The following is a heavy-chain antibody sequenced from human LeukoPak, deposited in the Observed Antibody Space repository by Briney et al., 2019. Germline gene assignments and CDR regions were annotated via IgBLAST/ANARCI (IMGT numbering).Heavy chain of an antibody. D-gene: IGHD3-22*01. Sequence: GGSLRLSCAASGFAFNKYWMHWVRQTPGKGLVWVSRINGDGSTISYADSVKGGFTISRDNAKNTLYLQMSSLRAEDTAVYYCATGNYYDSRGYYTFGHWGQGTLVTVSS. V-gene: IGHV3-74*01. CDR2: INGDGSTI. CDR1: GFAFNKYW. CDR3: ATGNYYDSRGYYTFGH. J-gene: IGHJ4*02.